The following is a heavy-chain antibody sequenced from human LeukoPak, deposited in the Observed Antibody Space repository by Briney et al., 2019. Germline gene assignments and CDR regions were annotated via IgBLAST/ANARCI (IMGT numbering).Heavy chain of an antibody. V-gene: IGHV3-7*01. CDR1: GFTFSSYW. J-gene: IGHJ4*02. D-gene: IGHD6-6*01. CDR3: ARIGYSSSSLDY. Sequence: GGSLRLSCAASGFTFSSYWMSWVRQAPGKGLEWVANLNPDGGVKYFVGSVKGRFTVSRDNAKNSQYLQMNSLRAEDTAVYYCARIGYSSSSLDYWGQGTLVTVSS. CDR2: LNPDGGVK.